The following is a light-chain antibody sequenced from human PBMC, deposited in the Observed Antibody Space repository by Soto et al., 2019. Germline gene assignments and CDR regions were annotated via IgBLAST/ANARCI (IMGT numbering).Light chain of an antibody. CDR2: EVN. CDR1: SSDVGAYDY. Sequence: QPVLTQPASVSGSPGQSITISCTGTSSDVGAYDYVSWYQQHPGKAPKFMIYEVNNRPSGVSNRFSGSKSGNTASLTISGLQAEDEADYYCSSWTSSATQVLGGGTKLTVL. J-gene: IGLJ3*02. V-gene: IGLV2-14*01. CDR3: SSWTSSATQV.